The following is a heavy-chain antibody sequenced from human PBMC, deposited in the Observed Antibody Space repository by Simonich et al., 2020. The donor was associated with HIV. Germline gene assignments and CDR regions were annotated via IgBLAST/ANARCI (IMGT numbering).Heavy chain of an antibody. J-gene: IGHJ1*01. CDR3: ARLTAGGLGEYFQH. CDR1: GGSFSGYY. D-gene: IGHD6-13*01. CDR2: INHSGST. Sequence: QVQLQQWGAGLLKPSETLSLTCAVYGGSFSGYYWVWIRQPPGKGLEWIGKINHSGSTNYNPSLKSRVTISVDTSKNQFSLKLSSVTAADTAVYYCARLTAGGLGEYFQHWGQGTLVTVSS. V-gene: IGHV4-34*01.